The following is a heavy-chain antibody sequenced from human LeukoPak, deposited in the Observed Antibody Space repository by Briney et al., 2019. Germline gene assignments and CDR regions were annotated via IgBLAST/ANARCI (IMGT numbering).Heavy chain of an antibody. D-gene: IGHD3/OR15-3a*01. CDR3: AKSEGLTLDY. J-gene: IGHJ4*02. CDR2: ISYDGSNK. Sequence: GGSLRLSCAASGFTFSSYGMHWVRQAPGKGLEWVAVISYDGSNKYYADSVKGRFTISRDNSKNTLYLQMNSLRAEDTAVNYCAKSEGLTLDYWGQGTLVTVSS. CDR1: GFTFSSYG. V-gene: IGHV3-30*18.